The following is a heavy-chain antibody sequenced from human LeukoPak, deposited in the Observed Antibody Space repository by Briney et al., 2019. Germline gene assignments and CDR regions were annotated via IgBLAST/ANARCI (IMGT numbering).Heavy chain of an antibody. V-gene: IGHV4-39*07. Sequence: SETLSLTCTVSGGSITSNTNYWGWIRLPPGKGLEWIGNIYYSGTTYYNPSLKSRVTISLDTSKNQFSLNLISVTAADTAVYYCARSPQGTATTANWLDPWGQGTLVTVSS. CDR3: ARSPQGTATTANWLDP. CDR2: IYYSGTT. CDR1: GGSITSNTNY. J-gene: IGHJ5*02. D-gene: IGHD4-17*01.